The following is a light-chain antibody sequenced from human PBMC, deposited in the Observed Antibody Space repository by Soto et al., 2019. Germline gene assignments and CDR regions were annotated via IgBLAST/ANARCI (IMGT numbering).Light chain of an antibody. CDR1: QFVSTR. J-gene: IGKJ1*01. CDR3: QQYNVWPRT. CDR2: GAS. V-gene: IGKV3-15*01. Sequence: IVVTQSHSTLSASPLESVATICRASQFVSTRLAWYQQRPGQVPRLLIYGASTRATGIPARFTGSGSGTEFTLTISSLQSEDFAFYYCQQYNVWPRTFGQGTKADIK.